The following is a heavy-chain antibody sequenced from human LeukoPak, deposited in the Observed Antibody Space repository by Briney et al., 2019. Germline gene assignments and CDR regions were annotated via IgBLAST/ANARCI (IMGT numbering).Heavy chain of an antibody. Sequence: GGSLRLSCVVSGFTLSSDWMSWVRQAPGKGLEWVAVIWYDGSSKYYADSVKGRFTISRDNSKNTLYLQMNSLRAEDTAVYYCARDVSAYDSSGYYPYNWFDPWGQGTLVTVSS. CDR1: GFTLSSDW. D-gene: IGHD3-22*01. CDR2: IWYDGSSK. V-gene: IGHV3-33*08. CDR3: ARDVSAYDSSGYYPYNWFDP. J-gene: IGHJ5*02.